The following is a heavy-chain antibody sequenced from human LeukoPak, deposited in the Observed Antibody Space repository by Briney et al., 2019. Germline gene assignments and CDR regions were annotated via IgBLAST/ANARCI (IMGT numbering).Heavy chain of an antibody. Sequence: SETLSLTCTVSGGSISSYYWSWIRQPPGKGLEWIGYIYYSGSTNYNPSLKSRVTISVDRSKNQFSLKLSSVTAADTAVYYCATSLYYYDSSGSFDYWGQGTLVTASS. J-gene: IGHJ4*02. D-gene: IGHD3-22*01. CDR1: GGSISSYY. CDR3: ATSLYYYDSSGSFDY. V-gene: IGHV4-59*12. CDR2: IYYSGST.